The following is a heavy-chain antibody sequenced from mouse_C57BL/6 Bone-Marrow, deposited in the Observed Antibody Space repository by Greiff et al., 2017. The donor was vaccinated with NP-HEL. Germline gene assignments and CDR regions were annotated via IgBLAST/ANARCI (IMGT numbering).Heavy chain of an antibody. CDR3: ARGDG. Sequence: VQLQQSGAELVKPGASVKLSCKASGYTFTSYWMQWVKQRPGQGLEWIGEIDPSDSYTNYNQKFKGKATLTVDTSSSTAYMQLSSLTSEDSAVYYCARGDGWGQGTTLTVSS. CDR2: IDPSDSYT. V-gene: IGHV1-50*01. J-gene: IGHJ2*01. CDR1: GYTFTSYW. D-gene: IGHD2-3*01.